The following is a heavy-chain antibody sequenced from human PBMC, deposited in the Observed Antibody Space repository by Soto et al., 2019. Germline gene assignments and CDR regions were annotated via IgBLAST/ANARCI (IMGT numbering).Heavy chain of an antibody. J-gene: IGHJ5*02. CDR3: ARQAAPYSWFDP. CDR2: IYPGDSDT. D-gene: IGHD6-13*01. V-gene: IGHV5-51*01. CDR1: GYSFTSCS. Sequence: PGESLKISCKGSGYSFTSCSIGWVRQMPGKGLEWMGLIYPGDSDTRYSPSFQGHVTISADKSIGIAYLQWSSLKASDTAMYYCARQAAPYSWFDPWGQGTLVTVSS.